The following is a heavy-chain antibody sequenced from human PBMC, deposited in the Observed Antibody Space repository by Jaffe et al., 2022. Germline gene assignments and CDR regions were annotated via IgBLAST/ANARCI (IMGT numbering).Heavy chain of an antibody. CDR2: AKSKTAGGTI. CDR3: TTTGNSNPWT. Sequence: EVQLVESGGGLVKPGESLRLSCAASGFTFYRTGMSWVRQAPGKGLEWVGRAKSKTAGGTIDYAAPVKGRFTISRDDSKDTVYLQMNSLKKEDTAVYYCTTTGNSNPWTWGQGTLLTVSS. J-gene: IGHJ5*02. V-gene: IGHV3-15*01. CDR1: GFTFYRTG. D-gene: IGHD6-13*01.